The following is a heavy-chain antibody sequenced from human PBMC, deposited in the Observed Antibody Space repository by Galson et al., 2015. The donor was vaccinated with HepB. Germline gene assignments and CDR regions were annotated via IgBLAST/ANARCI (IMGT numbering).Heavy chain of an antibody. D-gene: IGHD6-13*01. Sequence: SVKVSCKASGYTFTSYGISWVRQAPGQGLEWMGWISAYNGNTNYAQKLQGRVTMTTDTSTSTAYMELRSLRSDDTAVYYCAREMRAAAGTWGDDYWGQGTLVTVSS. CDR2: ISAYNGNT. CDR1: GYTFTSYG. J-gene: IGHJ4*02. CDR3: AREMRAAAGTWGDDY. V-gene: IGHV1-18*01.